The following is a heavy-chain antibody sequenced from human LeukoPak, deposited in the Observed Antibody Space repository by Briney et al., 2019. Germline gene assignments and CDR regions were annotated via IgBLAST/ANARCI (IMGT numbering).Heavy chain of an antibody. J-gene: IGHJ4*02. CDR3: VRVFARYSGSF. V-gene: IGHV4-59*01. CDR1: GGSITGYY. Sequence: PSETLSLTCTVSGGSITGYYWSWIRQPPGKGLEWIGYVFYSGGTLYNPSLKSRVAISVDTSKNQFSLKLSSVTAADTAVYYCVRVFARYSGSFWGQGILVTVSS. CDR2: VFYSGGT. D-gene: IGHD1-26*01.